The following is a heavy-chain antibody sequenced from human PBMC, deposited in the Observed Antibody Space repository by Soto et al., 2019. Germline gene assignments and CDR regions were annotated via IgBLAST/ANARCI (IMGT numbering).Heavy chain of an antibody. V-gene: IGHV1-69*12. J-gene: IGHJ6*02. CDR1: RGTFRTNA. Sequence: QVQLVQSGAEVKKPGSSVKISCKASRGTFRTNAFSWVRQAPGQGLEWMGGIIPIFPTPDYAQKFQGRVTITAEESTTTTYMELSSLRSEATATYYWARDKDRQQLGGNYYYIMDVWGQGTKVTVSS. D-gene: IGHD3-3*02. CDR3: ARDKDRQQLGGNYYYIMDV. CDR2: IIPIFPTP.